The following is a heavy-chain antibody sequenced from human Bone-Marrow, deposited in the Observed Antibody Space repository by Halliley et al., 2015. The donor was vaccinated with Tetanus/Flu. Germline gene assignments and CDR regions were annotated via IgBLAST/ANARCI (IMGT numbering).Heavy chain of an antibody. J-gene: IGHJ5*02. CDR2: IYYSGST. V-gene: IGHV4-31*03. CDR3: ARGVGNNWFDP. Sequence: TLSLTCTVSGGFIRSGGYYWSWIRQHPGKGLEWIGNIYYSGSTYYNPSLKSRVTISVDTSKNQFFLKLSSVTAADTAVYYCARGVGNNWFDPWGQGTLVTVSS. D-gene: IGHD3-3*01. CDR1: GGFIRSGGYY.